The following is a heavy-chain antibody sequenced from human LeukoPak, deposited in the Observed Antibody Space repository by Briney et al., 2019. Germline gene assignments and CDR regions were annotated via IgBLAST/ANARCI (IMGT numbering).Heavy chain of an antibody. J-gene: IGHJ6*02. CDR3: ARETTGVIVVVPAAIHYYYYGMDV. V-gene: IGHV1-2*06. CDR1: GGTFSSYA. D-gene: IGHD2-2*02. Sequence: ASVKVSCKASGGTFSSYAISWVRQAPGQGLEWMGRINPNSGGTNYAQKFQGRVTMTRDTSISTAYMELSRLRSDDTAVYYCARETTGVIVVVPAAIHYYYYGMDVWGQGTTVTVSS. CDR2: INPNSGGT.